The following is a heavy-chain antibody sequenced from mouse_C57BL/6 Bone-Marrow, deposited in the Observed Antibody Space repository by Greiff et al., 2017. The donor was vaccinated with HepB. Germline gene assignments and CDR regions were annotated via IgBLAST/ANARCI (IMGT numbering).Heavy chain of an antibody. CDR1: GYTFTDYA. J-gene: IGHJ3*01. CDR3: AIYGSSAEFAF. Sequence: VKVVESGPELVRPGVSVKISCKGSGYTFTDYAMHWVKQSHAKSLEWIGVISTYYGDASYNQKFKDKATMTVDKSSSTAYMELARLTSEDSAVYYCAIYGSSAEFAFWGQGTLVTVSA. V-gene: IGHV1-67*01. D-gene: IGHD1-1*01. CDR2: ISTYYGDA.